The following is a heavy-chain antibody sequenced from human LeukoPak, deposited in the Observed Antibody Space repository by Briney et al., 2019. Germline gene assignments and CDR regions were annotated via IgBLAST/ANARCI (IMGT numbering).Heavy chain of an antibody. CDR2: ISGSGGST. Sequence: GGSLRLSCAASGFTFSSYVMSWVRQAPGKGLEWVSAISGSGGSTYYADSVKGRFTISRDNSKNTLYLQMNSLRAEDTAVYYCAKILRYYDSSGEDYWGQGTLVTVSS. CDR3: AKILRYYDSSGEDY. V-gene: IGHV3-23*01. D-gene: IGHD3-22*01. J-gene: IGHJ4*02. CDR1: GFTFSSYV.